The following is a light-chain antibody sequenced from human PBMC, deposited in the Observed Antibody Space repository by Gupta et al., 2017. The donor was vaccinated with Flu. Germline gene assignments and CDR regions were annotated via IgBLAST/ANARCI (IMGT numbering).Light chain of an antibody. V-gene: IGKV3-11*01. CDR1: QNINTF. J-gene: IGKJ4*01. CDR3: QQRANWPLT. Sequence: EIVLTQSPATLSLSPGERATLSCRTSQNINTFLAWYQYKPGQAPSLLIYDASNRATGIPARFSGSGSGTDFTLTISSLEPEDFAVYYCQQRANWPLTFGGGTKVEI. CDR2: DAS.